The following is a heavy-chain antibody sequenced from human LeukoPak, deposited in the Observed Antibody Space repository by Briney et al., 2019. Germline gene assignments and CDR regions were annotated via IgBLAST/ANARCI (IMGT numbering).Heavy chain of an antibody. CDR3: ARYPVSGLIMFGGIMDDAFDI. Sequence: GGSLRLSCAASGFTFSSFTMNWVRQAPGKGLEWVSSISSSSSFIYYADSVKGRFTISRDNAKNSVYLQMNSLRAEDTAVYYCARYPVSGLIMFGGIMDDAFDIWGQGTTVTVSS. D-gene: IGHD3-16*01. J-gene: IGHJ3*02. V-gene: IGHV3-21*01. CDR1: GFTFSSFT. CDR2: ISSSSSFI.